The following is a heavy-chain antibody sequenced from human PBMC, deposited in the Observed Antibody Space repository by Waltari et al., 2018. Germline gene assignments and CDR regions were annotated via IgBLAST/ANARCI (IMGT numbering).Heavy chain of an antibody. V-gene: IGHV1-18*01. J-gene: IGHJ2*01. CDR3: ARDTTVTTFGWYFDL. CDR2: ISAYNGNT. D-gene: IGHD4-17*01. CDR1: GYTFTSYG. Sequence: QVQLVQSGAEVKKPGASVKVSCKASGYTFTSYGISWGRQAPGQGLEWMGWISAYNGNTNYAQKLQGRVTMTTDTSTSTAYMELRSLRSDDTAVYYCARDTTVTTFGWYFDLWGRGTLVTVSS.